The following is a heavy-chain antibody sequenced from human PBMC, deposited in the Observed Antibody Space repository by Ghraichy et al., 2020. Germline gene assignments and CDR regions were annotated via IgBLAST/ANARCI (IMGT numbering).Heavy chain of an antibody. Sequence: GGSLRLSCAASGFTFSSYGMHGVRQAPGKGLEWVAVISYDGSNKYYADSVKGRFTISRDNSKNTLYLQMNSLRAEDTAVYYCAKGGDGDPPLLDYWGQGTLVTVSS. D-gene: IGHD4-17*01. J-gene: IGHJ4*02. CDR2: ISYDGSNK. V-gene: IGHV3-30*18. CDR1: GFTFSSYG. CDR3: AKGGDGDPPLLDY.